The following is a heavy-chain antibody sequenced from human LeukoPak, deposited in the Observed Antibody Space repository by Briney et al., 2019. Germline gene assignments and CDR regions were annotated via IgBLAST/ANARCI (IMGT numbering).Heavy chain of an antibody. CDR2: IRYDGSNK. J-gene: IGHJ4*02. D-gene: IGHD4-11*01. V-gene: IGHV3-30*02. CDR3: AREGPLSPGGYSNPFDY. Sequence: PGGSLRLFCAASGFTFSSYGMHWVRQAPGKGLEWVAFIRYDGSNKYYADSVKGRFTISRDNSKNTLYLQMNSLRAEDTAVYYCAREGPLSPGGYSNPFDYWGQGTLVTVSA. CDR1: GFTFSSYG.